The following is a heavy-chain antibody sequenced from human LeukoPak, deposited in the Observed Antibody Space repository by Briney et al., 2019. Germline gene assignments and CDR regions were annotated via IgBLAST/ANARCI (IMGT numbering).Heavy chain of an antibody. D-gene: IGHD5-18*01. Sequence: GGSLRLSCAASGFTFSSYGMSWVRQAPGKGLEWVSAISGSGGSTYYADSVKGRFTISRDNSKNTLYLQMNSLRAEDTAVYYCARVDTAMVFWFDPWGQGTLVTVSS. J-gene: IGHJ5*02. V-gene: IGHV3-23*01. CDR3: ARVDTAMVFWFDP. CDR1: GFTFSSYG. CDR2: ISGSGGST.